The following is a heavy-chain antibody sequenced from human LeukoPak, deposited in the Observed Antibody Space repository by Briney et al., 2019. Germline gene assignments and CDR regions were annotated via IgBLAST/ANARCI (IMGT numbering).Heavy chain of an antibody. CDR2: ISPSSDST. Sequence: ASVKVSCKASGYTFSNYYMHWVRQAPGQGLEWMGIISPSSDSTTYAQKFQGRVTMTRDTSTSTVYMELSSLTSEDTAVYYCATHEKLSGYYPFDYWGQGTLVTVSS. CDR3: ATHEKLSGYYPFDY. D-gene: IGHD3-3*01. CDR1: GYTFSNYY. J-gene: IGHJ4*02. V-gene: IGHV1-46*01.